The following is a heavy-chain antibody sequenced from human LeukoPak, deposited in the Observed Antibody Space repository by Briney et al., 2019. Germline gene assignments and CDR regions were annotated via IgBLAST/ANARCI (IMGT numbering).Heavy chain of an antibody. CDR3: ARQVTAAAGTNWFDP. D-gene: IGHD6-13*01. V-gene: IGHV4-59*08. CDR2: IHYSGST. Sequence: SETLSLTCTVSGGSISSSYWTWIRQPPGKGLEWMGYIHYSGSTHYNPSLKGRVTMSVDTSKNQFSLKLSSMTAADTAIYYCARQVTAAAGTNWFDPWGQGTLVTVSS. J-gene: IGHJ5*02. CDR1: GGSISSSY.